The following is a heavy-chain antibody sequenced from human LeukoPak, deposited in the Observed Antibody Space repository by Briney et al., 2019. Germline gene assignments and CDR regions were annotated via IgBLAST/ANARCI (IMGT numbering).Heavy chain of an antibody. CDR2: IHYSDGTT. V-gene: IGHV3-23*01. J-gene: IGHJ3*02. CDR1: GFSFGSYG. CDR3: AKGGGRPLDDAFDI. Sequence: GGSLKLSCVASGFSFGSYGMSWFRQAPGKGLEWVSTIHYSDGTTYYADSVKGRFTVSRDNSKNTLSLQMDNLRTEDTAVYYCAKGGGRPLDDAFDIWGQETMVIVSS.